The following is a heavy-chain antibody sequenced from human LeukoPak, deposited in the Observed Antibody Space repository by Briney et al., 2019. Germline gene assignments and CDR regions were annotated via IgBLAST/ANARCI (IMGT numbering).Heavy chain of an antibody. CDR3: ARETSIAAAGTPLDYYYYYMDV. D-gene: IGHD6-13*01. CDR1: GFTFSSYG. CDR2: IWYDGSNK. Sequence: GGSLRLSCAASGFTFSSYGMHWVRQAPGKGLEWVAVIWYDGSNKYYADSVKGRFTISRDNSENTLYLQMNSLRAEDTAVYYCARETSIAAAGTPLDYYYYYMDVWGKGTTVTVSS. J-gene: IGHJ6*03. V-gene: IGHV3-33*01.